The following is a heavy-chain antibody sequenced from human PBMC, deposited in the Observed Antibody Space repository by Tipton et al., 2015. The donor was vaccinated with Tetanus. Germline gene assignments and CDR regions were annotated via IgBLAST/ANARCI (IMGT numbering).Heavy chain of an antibody. CDR3: ARTFFISGSRIRGGSPFDI. CDR1: GFTFSRFW. V-gene: IGHV3-7*01. J-gene: IGHJ3*02. D-gene: IGHD6-19*01. Sequence: SGFTFSRFWMTWGRQAPGKGLEWVANINEDGSGNYYVDSVKGRFTISRDNAGNSLFLQMNSLRVEDTAVYYCARTFFISGSRIRGGSPFDIWGPGTRVTVSS. CDR2: INEDGSGN.